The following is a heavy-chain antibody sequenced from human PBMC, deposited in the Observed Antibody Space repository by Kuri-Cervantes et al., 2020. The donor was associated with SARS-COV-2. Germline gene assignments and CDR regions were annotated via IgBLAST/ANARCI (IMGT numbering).Heavy chain of an antibody. J-gene: IGHJ4*02. V-gene: IGHV6-1*01. CDR1: GDSVSSNTAA. CDR3: ARGPYRGGHFDY. CDR2: TYYRSKCYN. Sequence: SETLSLTCAISGDSVSSNTAACNWIRQSPARGLEWLGRTYYRSKCYNDDALSVKSRITINPDTSKNQFSLRLSSVTAADTAVYYCARGPYRGGHFDYWGQGTLVTVSS. D-gene: IGHD3-10*01.